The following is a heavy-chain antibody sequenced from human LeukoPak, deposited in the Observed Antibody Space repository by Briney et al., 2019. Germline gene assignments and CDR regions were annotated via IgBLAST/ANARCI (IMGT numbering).Heavy chain of an antibody. D-gene: IGHD3-10*01. CDR3: ARTITMVRGAPLVFDY. J-gene: IGHJ4*02. Sequence: KPSETLSLTCTVSGGSTSSSSYYWGWIRQPPGKGLEWIGSIYYSGSTYYNPSLKSRVTISVDTSKNQFSLKLSSVTAADTAVYYCARTITMVRGAPLVFDYWGQGTLVTVSS. CDR2: IYYSGST. CDR1: GGSTSSSSYY. V-gene: IGHV4-39*01.